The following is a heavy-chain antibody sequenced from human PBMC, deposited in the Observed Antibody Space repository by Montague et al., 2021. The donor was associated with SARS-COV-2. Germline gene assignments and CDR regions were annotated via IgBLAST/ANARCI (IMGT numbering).Heavy chain of an antibody. CDR3: ARDFAHYTGYVAGYFDY. CDR2: IKEDGSEK. V-gene: IGHV3-7*05. Sequence: YPSLSCAASGFPFSSYWMSWVRQAPGKGLEWVASIKEDGSEKDYVESVKGRFTISRDNAKNSLHLQMNSLRADDTAVYYCARDFAHYTGYVAGYFDYWGQGTLVTVSS. J-gene: IGHJ4*02. D-gene: IGHD5-12*01. CDR1: GFPFSSYW.